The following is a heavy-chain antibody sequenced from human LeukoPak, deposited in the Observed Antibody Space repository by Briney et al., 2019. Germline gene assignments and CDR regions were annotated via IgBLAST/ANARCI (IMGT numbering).Heavy chain of an antibody. J-gene: IGHJ4*02. Sequence: GGSLRLSCAASGFTFSSYAMSWVREAPARGLEWVLSLRGNGATFYADSVKGRFTLSRDDSRNTVYLQLNNLRVEDTAVYYCAKASWVSSADAVLWGQGTVVTVSS. D-gene: IGHD3-16*01. CDR3: AKASWVSSADAVL. CDR1: GFTFSSYA. CDR2: LRGNGAT. V-gene: IGHV3-23*01.